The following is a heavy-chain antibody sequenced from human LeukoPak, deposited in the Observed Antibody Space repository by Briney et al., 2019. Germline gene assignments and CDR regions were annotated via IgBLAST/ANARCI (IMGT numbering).Heavy chain of an antibody. D-gene: IGHD5-12*01. Sequence: GGSLRLSCAASGFTFSSYAMSWVRQAPGKGLEWVSAISGSGGSTYYADSVKGRFTISRDNSKNTLYLQMNSLRAEDRAVYYCAREGYSGHDFIYWGQGTLVTVSS. J-gene: IGHJ4*02. CDR1: GFTFSSYA. CDR3: AREGYSGHDFIY. CDR2: ISGSGGST. V-gene: IGHV3-23*01.